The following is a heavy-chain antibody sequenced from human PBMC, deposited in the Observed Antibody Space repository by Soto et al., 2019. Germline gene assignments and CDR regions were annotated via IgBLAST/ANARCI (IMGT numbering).Heavy chain of an antibody. CDR3: ARGAEKYGGNGDYYYGMDV. CDR1: GYTFTSYY. D-gene: IGHD2-15*01. CDR2: INPSGGST. Sequence: WASVKVSCKASGYTFTSYYMHWVRQAPGQGLEWMGIINPSGGSTSYAQKFQGRVTMTRDTSTSTVYMELSSLRSEDTAVYYCARGAEKYGGNGDYYYGMDVWGQGTTVTVSS. J-gene: IGHJ6*02. V-gene: IGHV1-46*01.